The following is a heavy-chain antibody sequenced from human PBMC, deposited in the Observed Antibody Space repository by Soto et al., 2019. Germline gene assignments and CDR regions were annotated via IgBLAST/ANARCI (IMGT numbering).Heavy chain of an antibody. CDR1: GFTFSSYG. J-gene: IGHJ4*02. Sequence: GGSLRLSCAASGFTFSSYGMHWVRQAPGKGLEWVAVISYDGSNKYYADSVKGRFTISRDNSKNTLYLQMNSLRAEGTAVYYCAKDIVATIRFDYWGQGTLVTVSS. CDR3: AKDIVATIRFDY. CDR2: ISYDGSNK. V-gene: IGHV3-30*18. D-gene: IGHD5-12*01.